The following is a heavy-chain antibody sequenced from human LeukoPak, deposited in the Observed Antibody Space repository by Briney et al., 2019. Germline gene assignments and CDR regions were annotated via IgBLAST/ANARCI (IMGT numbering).Heavy chain of an antibody. V-gene: IGHV4-59*01. D-gene: IGHD7-27*01. Sequence: PWETLSLTCTVSGGSISSYYWSWIRQPPGKGLEWIGYIYYSGSTNYNPSLKSRVTISVDTSKNQFSLKLSSVTAADTAVYYCASLTGADWYFDLWGRGTLVTVSS. CDR1: GGSISSYY. J-gene: IGHJ2*01. CDR2: IYYSGST. CDR3: ASLTGADWYFDL.